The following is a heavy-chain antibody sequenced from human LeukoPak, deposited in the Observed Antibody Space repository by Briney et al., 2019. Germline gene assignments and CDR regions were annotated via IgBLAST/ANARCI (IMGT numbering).Heavy chain of an antibody. CDR1: GFTFSSYF. CDR2: IKKDGSEK. Sequence: GGSLRLSCAASGFTFSSYFMSWVRQAPGKGLEWVANIKKDGSEKYYVDSVKGRFTISRDNAKKSLYLQMNSLRAEDTAVYYCARHLSGVTGYTYGRGIDYWGQGTLVTVSS. D-gene: IGHD5-18*01. V-gene: IGHV3-7*01. CDR3: ARHLSGVTGYTYGRGIDY. J-gene: IGHJ4*02.